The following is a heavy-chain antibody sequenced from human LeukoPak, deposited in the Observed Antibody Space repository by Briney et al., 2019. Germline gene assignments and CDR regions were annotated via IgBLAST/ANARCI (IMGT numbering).Heavy chain of an antibody. Sequence: GGGLRVSSVRSRFTFIRYVMSGVRQAPGRGGGGVAVISYDGSNKHYADSVKGRFTISRDTSKKTLYLQMNSLRAADTAVYYCAKGALDATITIICDYWGQGTLVTVSS. D-gene: IGHD5-12*01. CDR1: RFTFIRYV. CDR2: ISYDGSNK. V-gene: IGHV3-30*18. CDR3: AKGALDATITIICDY. J-gene: IGHJ4*02.